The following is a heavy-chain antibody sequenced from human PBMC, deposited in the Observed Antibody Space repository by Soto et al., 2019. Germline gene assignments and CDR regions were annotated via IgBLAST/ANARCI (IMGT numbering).Heavy chain of an antibody. J-gene: IGHJ4*02. V-gene: IGHV1-46*01. CDR2: IDPSGGST. Sequence: ASVKVSCKASGYTFTSYYIHWVLQAPGHGLEWMGIIDPSGGSTGYAQKFQGRVTMTRDTSTSTVYLELSSLRSEDTAVYYCARDSKDSRGYAYDYWGQGTPVTVSS. CDR3: ARDSKDSRGYAYDY. CDR1: GYTFTSYY. D-gene: IGHD3-22*01.